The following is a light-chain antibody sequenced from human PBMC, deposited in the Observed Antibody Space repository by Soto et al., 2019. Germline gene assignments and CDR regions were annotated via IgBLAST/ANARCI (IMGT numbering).Light chain of an antibody. CDR2: AAS. J-gene: IGKJ1*01. CDR1: QSINNY. V-gene: IGKV1-39*01. CDR3: QQSYNTPPWT. Sequence: DIQLTQSPSSLSASVGDRVTVTCRASQSINNYLNWYQQRPGKAPTLLVYAASILQSGVPSRFNGTGSGTDFTLTIASLQPEDFATYYCQQSYNTPPWTVGQGTRVEVK.